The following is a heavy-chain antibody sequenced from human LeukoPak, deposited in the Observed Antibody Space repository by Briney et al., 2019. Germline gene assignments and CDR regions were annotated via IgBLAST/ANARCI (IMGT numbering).Heavy chain of an antibody. D-gene: IGHD4-17*01. V-gene: IGHV3-73*01. Sequence: PGGSLRLSCAASEFSFSGSVMHWVRQASGKGLDWVGRIRSKANSYATAYAASVKGRFTISRDDSKNTAYLQMNSLKTEDTAVYYCTRRQDGDYWYFDLWGRGTLVTVSS. CDR2: IRSKANSYAT. CDR3: TRRQDGDYWYFDL. CDR1: EFSFSGSV. J-gene: IGHJ2*01.